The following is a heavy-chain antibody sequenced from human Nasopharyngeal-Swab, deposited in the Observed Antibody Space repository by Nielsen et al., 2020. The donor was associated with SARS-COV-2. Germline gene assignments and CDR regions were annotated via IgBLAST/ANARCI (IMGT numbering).Heavy chain of an antibody. V-gene: IGHV3-53*01. D-gene: IGHD2-15*01. CDR3: ARDGGGSSYWYFDL. CDR2: IYSGGDT. J-gene: IGHJ2*01. Sequence: WMREAPGKGLDWVSVIYSGGDTYYADSVKGRFTISRDNSKNTLYLQLNSLRAEDTAVYYCARDGGGSSYWYFDLWGRGTLVTVSS.